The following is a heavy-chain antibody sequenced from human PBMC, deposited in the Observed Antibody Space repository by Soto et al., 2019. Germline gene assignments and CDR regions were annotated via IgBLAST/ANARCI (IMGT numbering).Heavy chain of an antibody. Sequence: QVQLVESGGGVVQPGRSLRLSCAASGFTFRSYGMHWVRQAPGKGLEWVALIWYDGSNKYYADSVKGRFTISRDNSKNTRYLQMNSLRAEDTAVYYCAKVRSGSYQGPFDYWCQGTLVTVSS. J-gene: IGHJ4*02. CDR1: GFTFRSYG. D-gene: IGHD1-26*01. V-gene: IGHV3-33*06. CDR3: AKVRSGSYQGPFDY. CDR2: IWYDGSNK.